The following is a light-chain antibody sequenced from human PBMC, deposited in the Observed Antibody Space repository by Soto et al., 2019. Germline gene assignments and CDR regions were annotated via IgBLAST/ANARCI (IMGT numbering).Light chain of an antibody. CDR2: DAS. V-gene: IGKV3-11*01. CDR3: QQRSNWPPWT. Sequence: ESVLTQSPGTLSLSPGERATLSCRASQSVSSSYLAWYQQKPGQAPRLLIYDASNRATGIPARFSGSGSGTDFTLTISSLEPEDFAVYYCQQRSNWPPWTFGQGTKVDI. CDR1: QSVSSSY. J-gene: IGKJ1*01.